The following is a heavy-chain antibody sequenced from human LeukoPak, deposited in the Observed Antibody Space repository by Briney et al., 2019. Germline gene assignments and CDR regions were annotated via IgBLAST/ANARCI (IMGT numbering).Heavy chain of an antibody. V-gene: IGHV4-59*08. CDR1: GGSISSNY. CDR3: AKSDYYASGLDY. D-gene: IGHD3-10*01. J-gene: IGHJ4*02. CDR2: IYYSGST. Sequence: PSETLSLTCIVSGGSISSNYWSWIRQPPGKGLEWIGHIYYSGSTNYNPSLKSRVTISVDTSKKQFSLKLSSVTAADTAVYYCAKSDYYASGLDYWGQGTLVTVSS.